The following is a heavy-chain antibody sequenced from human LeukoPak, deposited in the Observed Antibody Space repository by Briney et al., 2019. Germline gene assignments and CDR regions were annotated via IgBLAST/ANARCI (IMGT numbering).Heavy chain of an antibody. CDR1: GGTFSSYA. J-gene: IGHJ5*02. D-gene: IGHD3-3*01. Sequence: GASVKVSCKASGGTFSSYAISWVRQAPGQGLEWMGRIIPIFGTANYAQKFQGRVTITADKSTSTAYMELSSLRSEDTAVYYCARDRVDFWSGYWIGSGNNWFDPWGQGTLVTVSS. V-gene: IGHV1-69*06. CDR3: ARDRVDFWSGYWIGSGNNWFDP. CDR2: IIPIFGTA.